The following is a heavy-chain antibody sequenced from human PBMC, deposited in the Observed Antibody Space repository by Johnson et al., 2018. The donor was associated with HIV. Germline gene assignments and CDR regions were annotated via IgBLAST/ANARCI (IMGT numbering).Heavy chain of an antibody. D-gene: IGHD1-1*01. V-gene: IGHV3-11*04. Sequence: QVQLVESGGGSVKPRGSLILSCAASLFSIRDYYMRWIRQAPGKGLEWISYIGRSGTTIYYADSVKGRFTISRDNTKNSLYLQMNSLRAEDTAVYYCARGGYNWNDFLNDAFDMWGQGTVVTVSS. CDR2: IGRSGTTI. CDR1: LFSIRDYY. J-gene: IGHJ3*02. CDR3: ARGGYNWNDFLNDAFDM.